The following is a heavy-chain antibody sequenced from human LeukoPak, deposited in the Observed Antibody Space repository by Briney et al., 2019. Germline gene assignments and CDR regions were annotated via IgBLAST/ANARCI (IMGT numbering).Heavy chain of an antibody. D-gene: IGHD3-9*01. V-gene: IGHV1-69*01. J-gene: IGHJ4*02. CDR2: IIPIFGTA. CDR1: GGTFSSYA. CDR3: ARVRRGYDILTGYFDY. Sequence: KVSCKASGGTFSSYAISWVRQAPGQGLEWMGGIIPIFGTANYAQKFQGRVTITADESTSTAYMELSSLRSEDTAVYYCARVRRGYDILTGYFDYWGQGTLVTVSS.